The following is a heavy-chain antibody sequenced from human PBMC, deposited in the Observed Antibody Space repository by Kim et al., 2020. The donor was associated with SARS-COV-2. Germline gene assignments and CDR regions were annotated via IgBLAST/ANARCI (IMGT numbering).Heavy chain of an antibody. CDR2: IYYSGST. J-gene: IGHJ4*02. CDR1: GGSISSSSYY. Sequence: SETLSLTCTVSGGSISSSSYYWGWIRQPPGKGLEWIGSIYYSGSTYYNPSLKSRVTISVDTSKNQFSLKLSSVTAADTAVYYCARDSIVSQGEIDYWGQGTLVTVSS. D-gene: IGHD3-16*01. CDR3: ARDSIVSQGEIDY. V-gene: IGHV4-39*07.